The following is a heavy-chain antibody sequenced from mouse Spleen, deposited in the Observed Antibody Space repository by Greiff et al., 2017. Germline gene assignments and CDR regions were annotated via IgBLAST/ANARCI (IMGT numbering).Heavy chain of an antibody. J-gene: IGHJ3*01. V-gene: IGHV5-17*01. Sequence: EVRLVESGGGLVKPGGSLKLSCAASGFTFSDYGMHWVRQAPEKGLEWVAYISSGSSTIYFADTVKGRFTISRDNAKNTLFLQMTSLRSEDTAMYYCARQGIFITTVVATPFAYWGQGTLVTVSA. CDR2: ISSGSSTI. D-gene: IGHD1-1*01. CDR3: ARQGIFITTVVATPFAY. CDR1: GFTFSDYG.